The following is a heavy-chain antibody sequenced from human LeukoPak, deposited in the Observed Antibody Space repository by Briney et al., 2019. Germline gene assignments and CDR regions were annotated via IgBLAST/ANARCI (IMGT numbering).Heavy chain of an antibody. CDR1: GGSISSSSYY. Sequence: SETLSLTCTVSGGSISSSSYYWGWIRQPPGKGLEWIGSIYYSGSTYYNPSLKSRVTISVDTSKNHFSLKLSSLTAADTAVYYCARGGYDSGTYKYWYFDLWGRGTLVTVSS. D-gene: IGHD3-10*01. J-gene: IGHJ2*01. V-gene: IGHV4-39*02. CDR3: ARGGYDSGTYKYWYFDL. CDR2: IYYSGST.